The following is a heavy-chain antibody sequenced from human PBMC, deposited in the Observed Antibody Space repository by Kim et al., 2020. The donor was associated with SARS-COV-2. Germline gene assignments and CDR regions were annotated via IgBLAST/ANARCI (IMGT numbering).Heavy chain of an antibody. D-gene: IGHD3-22*01. CDR3: ARQRITMIVGSRWFDP. Sequence: SRRGRVPISVETSKNQFSLKLSSVTAADTAVYYCARQRITMIVGSRWFDPWGQGTLVTVSS. J-gene: IGHJ5*02. V-gene: IGHV4-39*01.